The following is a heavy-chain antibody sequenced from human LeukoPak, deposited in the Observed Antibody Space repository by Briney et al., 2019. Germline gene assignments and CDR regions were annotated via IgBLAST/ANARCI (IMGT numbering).Heavy chain of an antibody. CDR2: IYYSGST. CDR1: GGSISSGDYY. Sequence: PSETLSLTCTVSGGSISSGDYYWSWIRQPPGKGLEWIGYIYYSGSTYYNPSLKSRVTISVDTSKNQFSLKLSSVTAADTAVYYCASVRDYGGTFDYWGQGTLVTVSS. CDR3: ASVRDYGGTFDY. V-gene: IGHV4-30-4*08. D-gene: IGHD4-23*01. J-gene: IGHJ4*02.